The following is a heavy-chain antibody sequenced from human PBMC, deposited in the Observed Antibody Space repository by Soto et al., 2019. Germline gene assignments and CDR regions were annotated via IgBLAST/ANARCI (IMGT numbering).Heavy chain of an antibody. D-gene: IGHD3-3*01. Sequence: LRLSCAASGFTFSSYAMSWVRQAPGKGLEWVSAISGSGGSTYYADSVKGRFTISRDNSKNTLYLQMNSLRAEDTAVYYCAKAPWISFGVVTPILDQYFQHWGQGTLVTVSS. V-gene: IGHV3-23*01. CDR1: GFTFSSYA. J-gene: IGHJ1*01. CDR2: ISGSGGST. CDR3: AKAPWISFGVVTPILDQYFQH.